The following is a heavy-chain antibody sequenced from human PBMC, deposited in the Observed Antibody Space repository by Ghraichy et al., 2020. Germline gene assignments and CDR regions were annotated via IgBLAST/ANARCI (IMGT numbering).Heavy chain of an antibody. D-gene: IGHD3-16*01. CDR1: GGSVSSGSFY. J-gene: IGHJ6*03. Sequence: SETLSLTCTVSGGSVSSGSFYWSWIRQTPGKGLEWIGCIFYSGTTNYNSSLKSRVTISLDTSQNPFSLKLSSFTAADTAIYYCARLRYVYYTYYVDVWGKGTTVTVSS. V-gene: IGHV4-61*01. CDR3: ARLRYVYYTYYVDV. CDR2: IFYSGTT.